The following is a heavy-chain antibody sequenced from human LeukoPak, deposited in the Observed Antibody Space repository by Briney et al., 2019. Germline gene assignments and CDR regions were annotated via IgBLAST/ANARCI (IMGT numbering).Heavy chain of an antibody. Sequence: SQTLSLTCAISGDSVSSNSVTWNWIRQSPSRGLEWLGRTYCRSTWYNDYAVSVRGRITVNPDTSKNQFSLHLNSVTPEDTAVYYCARRLTQYDCFDPWGQGILVTVSS. V-gene: IGHV6-1*01. CDR3: ARRLTQYDCFDP. CDR1: GDSVSSNSVT. D-gene: IGHD2-2*01. CDR2: TYCRSTWYN. J-gene: IGHJ5*02.